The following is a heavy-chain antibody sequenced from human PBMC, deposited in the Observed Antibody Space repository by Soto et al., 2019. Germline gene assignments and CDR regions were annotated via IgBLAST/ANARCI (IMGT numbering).Heavy chain of an antibody. CDR3: ARELVWATVNNYYYYGMDV. J-gene: IGHJ6*02. D-gene: IGHD4-17*01. CDR2: IYYSGST. V-gene: IGHV4-59*01. CDR1: GGSISSYY. Sequence: SETLSLTCTVSGGSISSYYWSWIRQPPGKGLEWIGYIYYSGSTNYNPSLKSRVTISVDTSKNQFSLKLSSVTAADTAVYYCARELVWATVNNYYYYGMDVWGQGTTVTVSS.